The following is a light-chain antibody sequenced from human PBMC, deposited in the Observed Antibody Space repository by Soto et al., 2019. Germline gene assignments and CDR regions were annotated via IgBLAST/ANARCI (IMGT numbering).Light chain of an antibody. CDR3: AAWDDSLSRYV. V-gene: IGLV1-47*01. J-gene: IGLJ1*01. CDR2: RNN. CDR1: SSNIGSDY. Sequence: QSVLTQPPSASGTPGQRVTISCSGSSSNIGSDYVYWYQQFPGTAPKLLIYRNNQRPSGVPDRFSGSKSGTSASLAISGLRSEDEADYYCAAWDDSLSRYVFGTGTKVTV.